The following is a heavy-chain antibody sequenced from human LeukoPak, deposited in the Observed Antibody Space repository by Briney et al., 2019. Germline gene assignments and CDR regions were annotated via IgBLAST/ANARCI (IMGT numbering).Heavy chain of an antibody. Sequence: PGGSLRLSCAASGFTFSSYEMNWVRQAPGKGLEWVSYISSSGSTIYYADSVKGRFTISRDNAKNSLYLQMNSLRAEDTAVYYCARDGLAKLWFGELFLNWFDPWGQGTLVTVSS. CDR2: ISSSGSTI. V-gene: IGHV3-48*03. CDR1: GFTFSSYE. J-gene: IGHJ5*02. D-gene: IGHD3-10*01. CDR3: ARDGLAKLWFGELFLNWFDP.